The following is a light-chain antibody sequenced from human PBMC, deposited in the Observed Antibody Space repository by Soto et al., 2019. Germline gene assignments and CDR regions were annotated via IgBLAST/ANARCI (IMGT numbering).Light chain of an antibody. CDR1: QSVSLS. Sequence: EIVLTQSPATLSLSPGGRATLSCRASQSVSLSLAWYQQKPGQAPRLLIDGAYTRATDMPGTFSGRGSGTDFTLTITSLRTEDFGVYYCQQYRSWPRTFGQGTKLDIK. V-gene: IGKV3-11*01. J-gene: IGKJ1*01. CDR2: GAY. CDR3: QQYRSWPRT.